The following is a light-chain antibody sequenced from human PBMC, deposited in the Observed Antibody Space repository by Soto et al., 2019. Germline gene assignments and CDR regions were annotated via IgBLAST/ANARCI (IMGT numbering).Light chain of an antibody. Sequence: SALTQPRSVSGSPGQSVTISCTGTSSDVGGYNYVSWYQHNPGKAPKLMIFDVSARPSGVPDRFSGSKSANTASLTISGLQAEDEADYYCCSYAGTYTPLFGGGTKLTVL. CDR2: DVS. V-gene: IGLV2-11*01. J-gene: IGLJ2*01. CDR3: CSYAGTYTPL. CDR1: SSDVGGYNY.